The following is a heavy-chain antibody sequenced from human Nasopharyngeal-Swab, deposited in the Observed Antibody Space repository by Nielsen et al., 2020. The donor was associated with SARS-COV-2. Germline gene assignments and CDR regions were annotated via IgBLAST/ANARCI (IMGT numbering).Heavy chain of an antibody. CDR1: GGSFSGYY. V-gene: IGHV4-34*01. J-gene: IGHJ4*02. D-gene: IGHD2-15*01. CDR2: INHSGST. Sequence: SETLSLTCAVYGGSFSGYYWSWIRQPPGKGLEWIGEINHSGSTNYNPSLKSRVTISVDTSKNQFSVKLSSVTAADTAVYYCARDRPEDTPFDYWGQGTLVTVSS. CDR3: ARDRPEDTPFDY.